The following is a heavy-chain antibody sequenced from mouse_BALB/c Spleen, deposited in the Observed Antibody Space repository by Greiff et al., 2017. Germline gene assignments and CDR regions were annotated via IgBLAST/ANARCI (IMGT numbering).Heavy chain of an antibody. CDR2: INPYNGDT. V-gene: IGHV1-37*01. CDR3: GRDYYGSSLYAMDY. J-gene: IGHJ4*01. CDR1: GYSFTGYF. Sequence: EVKLVESGPELVKPGASVKISCKASGYSFTGYFMNWVKQSHGKSLEWIGRINPYNGDTFYNQKFKGKATLTVDKSSSTAHMELLSLTSEDSAVYYCGRDYYGSSLYAMDYWGQGTSVTVSS. D-gene: IGHD1-1*01.